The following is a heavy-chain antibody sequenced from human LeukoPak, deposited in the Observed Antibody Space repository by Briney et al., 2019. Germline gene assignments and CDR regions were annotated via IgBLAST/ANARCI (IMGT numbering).Heavy chain of an antibody. CDR2: IYSGGST. CDR1: GFTFSSYA. D-gene: IGHD2-2*02. Sequence: SGGSLRLSCAASGFTFSSYAMNWVRQAPGKGLEWVSVIYSGGSTYYADSVKGRFTISRDNSKNTLYLQMNSLRSEDTAVYYCARVAAEVVGVPGAIGFGWLRRDYYYMDVWGKGTTVTVSS. J-gene: IGHJ6*03. V-gene: IGHV3-53*05. CDR3: ARVAAEVVGVPGAIGFGWLRRDYYYMDV.